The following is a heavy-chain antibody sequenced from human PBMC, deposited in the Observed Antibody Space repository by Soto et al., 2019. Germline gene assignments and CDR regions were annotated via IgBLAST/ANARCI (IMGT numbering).Heavy chain of an antibody. CDR2: IWYDGSNK. J-gene: IGHJ4*02. CDR1: GFTFSSYG. V-gene: IGHV3-33*01. Sequence: TVGSLRLSCAASGFTFSSYGMHWVRQAPGKGLEWVAVIWYDGSNKYYADSVKGRFTISRDNSKNTLYLQMNSLRAEDTAVYYCARGDCSSTSCHKFDYWGQGTLVNVSS. CDR3: ARGDCSSTSCHKFDY. D-gene: IGHD2-2*01.